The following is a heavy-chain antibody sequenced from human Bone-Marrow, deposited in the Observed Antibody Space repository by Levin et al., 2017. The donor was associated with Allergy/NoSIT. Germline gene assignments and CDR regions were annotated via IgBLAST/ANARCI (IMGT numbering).Heavy chain of an antibody. Sequence: QPGGSLRLSCAASGFTFSSYEMNWVRQAPGKGLEWVSYISSSGSTIYYADSVKGRFTISRDNAKNSLYLQMNSLRAEDTAVYYCVRSKTASTSCPSYFDYWGQGTLVTVSS. D-gene: IGHD2-2*01. CDR1: GFTFSSYE. J-gene: IGHJ4*02. CDR3: VRSKTASTSCPSYFDY. V-gene: IGHV3-48*03. CDR2: ISSSGSTI.